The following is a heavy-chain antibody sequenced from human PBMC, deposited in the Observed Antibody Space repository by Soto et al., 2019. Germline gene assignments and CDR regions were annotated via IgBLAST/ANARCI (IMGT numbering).Heavy chain of an antibody. D-gene: IGHD5-18*01. Sequence: EVQLVESGGGLVQPGRSLRLSCAASGFTFDDYAMHWVRQAPGKGLEWVSRISWNSGSIGYADSVKGRFTISRDNAKNSLYLQMKSLRAEDTALYYCAKAVGSYGNFDYWGQGTLVTVSS. CDR2: ISWNSGSI. CDR3: AKAVGSYGNFDY. J-gene: IGHJ4*02. V-gene: IGHV3-9*01. CDR1: GFTFDDYA.